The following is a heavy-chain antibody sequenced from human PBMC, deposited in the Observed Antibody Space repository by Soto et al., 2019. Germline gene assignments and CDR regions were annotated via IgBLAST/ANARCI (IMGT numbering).Heavy chain of an antibody. J-gene: IGHJ4*02. D-gene: IGHD1-26*01. CDR2: INAGNGNT. Sequence: QVQLVQSGAEVKKPGASVKVSCKASGYTFTSYAMHWVRQAPGHRLEWMGWINAGNGNTKYSQKFQGRVTITRDTSASTAYMELSSLRTEDTAVYYCARTLVGATPADYWGQGTLVTVSS. V-gene: IGHV1-3*01. CDR3: ARTLVGATPADY. CDR1: GYTFTSYA.